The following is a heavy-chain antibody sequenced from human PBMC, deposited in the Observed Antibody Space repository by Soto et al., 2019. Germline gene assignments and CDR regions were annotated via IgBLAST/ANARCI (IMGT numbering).Heavy chain of an antibody. V-gene: IGHV3-30-3*01. Sequence: GGSLRLSCAASGCTFSSYAMHWVRQAPGKGLEWVAVISYDGSNKYYADSVKGRFTISRDNSKNTLYLQMNSLRAEDTAVYYCARVNTAMVYYYYGMDVWGQGTTVTVS. CDR1: GCTFSSYA. CDR2: ISYDGSNK. J-gene: IGHJ6*02. CDR3: ARVNTAMVYYYYGMDV. D-gene: IGHD5-18*01.